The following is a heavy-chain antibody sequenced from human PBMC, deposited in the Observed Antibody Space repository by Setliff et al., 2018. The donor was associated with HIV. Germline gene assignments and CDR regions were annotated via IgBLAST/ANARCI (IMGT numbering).Heavy chain of an antibody. J-gene: IGHJ4*02. D-gene: IGHD3-16*01. CDR2: ISSHGQIT. CDR1: VFRFSGYD. Sequence: LRLSCAASVFRFSGYDMHWVRQVPGKGLEWVSGISSHGQITIYRDSVGGRFTISRDNSKTTLYQQMNNLRPYDTAIYDGARDIKGGAPDYLDYWGQGTLVTVSS. V-gene: IGHV3-30*03. CDR3: ARDIKGGAPDYLDY.